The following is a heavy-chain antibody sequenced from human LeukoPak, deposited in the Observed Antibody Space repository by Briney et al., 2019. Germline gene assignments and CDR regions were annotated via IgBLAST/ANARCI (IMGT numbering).Heavy chain of an antibody. J-gene: IGHJ6*03. D-gene: IGHD6-13*01. CDR3: ARDLAAVADYYYYMDV. CDR1: GYTFTSYA. Sequence: ASVKVSCKASGYTFTSYAMNWVRQAPGQGLEWMGWINTNTGNPTYAQGFTGRFVFSLDTSVSTAYLQISSLKAEDTAVYYCARDLAAVADYYYYMDVWGKGTTVTVSS. V-gene: IGHV7-4-1*02. CDR2: INTNTGNP.